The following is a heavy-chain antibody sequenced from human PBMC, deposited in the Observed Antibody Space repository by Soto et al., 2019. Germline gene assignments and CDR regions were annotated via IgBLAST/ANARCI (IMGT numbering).Heavy chain of an antibody. Sequence: QVQLVESGGGVVQPGRSLRLSCAASGFTFSSYGMHWVRQAPGKGLGWVAVIWYDGSNKYYADSVKGRFTISRDNSKNTLYLQMNSLRAEDTAVYYCAGGYSLNWFDPWGQGTLVTVSS. D-gene: IGHD5-18*01. V-gene: IGHV3-33*01. CDR2: IWYDGSNK. CDR3: AGGYSLNWFDP. CDR1: GFTFSSYG. J-gene: IGHJ5*02.